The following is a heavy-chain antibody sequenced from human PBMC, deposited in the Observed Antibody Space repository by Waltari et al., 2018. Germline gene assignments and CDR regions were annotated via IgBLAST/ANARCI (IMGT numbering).Heavy chain of an antibody. D-gene: IGHD1-26*01. V-gene: IGHV3-21*01. Sequence: EVQLVESGGGLVKPGGSLRLSCAASGFTFSSYSMNWVRQAPGKGLEWVSSISSSSSYIYYADSVKGRFTISRDNTKNSPYLQMNSLRAEDTAVYYCAGGGATWIDYWGQGTLVTVSS. CDR1: GFTFSSYS. J-gene: IGHJ4*02. CDR3: AGGGATWIDY. CDR2: ISSSSSYI.